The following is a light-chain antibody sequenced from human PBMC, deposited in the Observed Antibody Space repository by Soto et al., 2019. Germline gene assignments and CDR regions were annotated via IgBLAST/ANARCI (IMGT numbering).Light chain of an antibody. J-gene: IGKJ1*01. CDR1: QSVRSNC. CDR3: QQYRSSPQP. CDR2: GAS. V-gene: IGKV3-20*01. Sequence: EIVLTQSPGTLSLSPGERATLSCRASQSVRSNCLAWYQQKPGQAPRLLIYGASSRATGIPDRFSGSGSGTDFSLTISRMEPEYFAVYYGQQYRSSPQPFGPGPKVDI.